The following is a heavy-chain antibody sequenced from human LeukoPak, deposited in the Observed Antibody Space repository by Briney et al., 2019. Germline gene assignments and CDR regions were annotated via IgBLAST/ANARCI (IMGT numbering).Heavy chain of an antibody. CDR1: GYTFTGYY. Sequence: GASVKVSCKASGYTFTGYYIHWVRQAPGQGLEWMGRINPNSGGTNYAQKFQGRVTITADESTSTAYMELSSLRSEDTAVYYCTTSMGEMATIQFDYWGQGTLVTVSS. D-gene: IGHD5-24*01. CDR2: INPNSGGT. CDR3: TTSMGEMATIQFDY. J-gene: IGHJ4*02. V-gene: IGHV1-2*06.